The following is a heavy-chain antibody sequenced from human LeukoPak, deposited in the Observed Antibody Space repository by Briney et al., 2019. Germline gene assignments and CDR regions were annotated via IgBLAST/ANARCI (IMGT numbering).Heavy chain of an antibody. V-gene: IGHV4-61*02. J-gene: IGHJ4*02. Sequence: PSQTLSLTCTVSGGSISSGSYYWSWIRQPAGKGLEWIGRIYTSGSTNYNPSLKSRVTISVDTSKNQFSLKLSSMTAADTAVYYCARDPDYGDYGLDSWGQGTLVTVSS. CDR3: ARDPDYGDYGLDS. CDR2: IYTSGST. CDR1: GGSISSGSYY. D-gene: IGHD4-17*01.